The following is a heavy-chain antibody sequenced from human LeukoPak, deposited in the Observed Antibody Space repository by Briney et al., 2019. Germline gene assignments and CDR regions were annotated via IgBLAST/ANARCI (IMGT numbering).Heavy chain of an antibody. CDR3: ARLGSIAADIWFDP. CDR2: TYYSGST. CDR1: GGSISSYY. Sequence: PSETLSLTCTVSGGSISSYYWSWIRQPPGKGLEWIGYTYYSGSTNYNPSLKSRVTISVDTSKNQFSLKLSSVTAADTAVYYCARLGSIAADIWFDPWGQGTLVTVSS. J-gene: IGHJ5*02. V-gene: IGHV4-59*01. D-gene: IGHD6-13*01.